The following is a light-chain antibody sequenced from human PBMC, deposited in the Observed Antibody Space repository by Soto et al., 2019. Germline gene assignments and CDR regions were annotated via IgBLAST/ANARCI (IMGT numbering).Light chain of an antibody. CDR1: SSDVGGYNY. V-gene: IGLV2-11*01. Sequence: QSALTQPRSVSGSPGQSVTISCTGTSSDVGGYNYVSWYQQHPGKAPKLMIYDVSKRPSGVPDRFSGSKSGNTASLTISGLQAEDEADDYCCSYAGSVVFGGGTKVTVL. J-gene: IGLJ2*01. CDR2: DVS. CDR3: CSYAGSVV.